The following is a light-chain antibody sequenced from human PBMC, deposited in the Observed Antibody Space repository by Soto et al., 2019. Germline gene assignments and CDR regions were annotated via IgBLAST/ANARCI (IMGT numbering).Light chain of an antibody. CDR1: QSVSSN. J-gene: IGKJ1*01. V-gene: IGKV3-15*01. Sequence: EIVMTQSPATLSVSPGERATLSCRASQSVSSNLVWYQQKPGQAPRLLIYGASTRATGIPARFSVSGSGTEFTLTISSLQSEDFAVYYCQQYNNWPGTFGQGTKVEIK. CDR2: GAS. CDR3: QQYNNWPGT.